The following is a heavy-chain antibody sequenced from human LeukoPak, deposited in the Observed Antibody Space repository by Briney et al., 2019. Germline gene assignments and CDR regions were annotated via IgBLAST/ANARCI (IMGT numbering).Heavy chain of an antibody. Sequence: GGSLRLSCAASGFIFNNYWISWVRQAPGEGLEWVANIKQDGSEKYYVDSVKGRFTISRDNSKNTLYLQMNSLRAEDTAVYYCGKDPNGDYVGAFDMWGQGTMVTVSP. V-gene: IGHV3-7*03. CDR2: IKQDGSEK. CDR3: GKDPNGDYVGAFDM. D-gene: IGHD4-17*01. J-gene: IGHJ3*02. CDR1: GFIFNNYW.